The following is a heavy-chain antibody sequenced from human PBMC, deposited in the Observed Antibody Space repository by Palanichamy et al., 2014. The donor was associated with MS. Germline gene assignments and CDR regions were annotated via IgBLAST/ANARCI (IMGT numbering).Heavy chain of an antibody. CDR1: GGSTTSDY. Sequence: QVQLQESGPGLVRPSETLSLSCSVSGGSTTSDYWSWIRQPPGKGLEWIGYVHYSGATTYNPSLKSRVAIALDTSKNQFSLMLHSVTAADTAVYFCARFARPMDGNDWYPSVFYFDIWGRGTLVTVSS. CDR2: VHYSGAT. CDR3: ARFARPMDGNDWYPSVFYFDI. V-gene: IGHV4-59*12. J-gene: IGHJ2*01. D-gene: IGHD6-19*01.